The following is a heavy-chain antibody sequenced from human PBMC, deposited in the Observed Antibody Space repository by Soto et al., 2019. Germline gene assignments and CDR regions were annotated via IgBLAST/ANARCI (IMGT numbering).Heavy chain of an antibody. V-gene: IGHV3-33*01. Sequence: QVQLVESGGGVVQPGRSLRLSCAASGFTFSSYGMHWVRQAPGKGLEWVAVIWYDGSNKYYADSVKGRFTISRDNSKNTLYLQMNSLRAEDTAVYYCAREVEPDEVLRYFRNWFDPWGQGTLVTVSS. D-gene: IGHD3-9*01. CDR3: AREVEPDEVLRYFRNWFDP. CDR1: GFTFSSYG. J-gene: IGHJ5*02. CDR2: IWYDGSNK.